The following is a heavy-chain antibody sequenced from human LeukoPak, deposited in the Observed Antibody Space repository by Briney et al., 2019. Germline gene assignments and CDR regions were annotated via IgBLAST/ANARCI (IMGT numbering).Heavy chain of an antibody. CDR2: ISSSSSTI. CDR1: GFTFSSYW. J-gene: IGHJ4*02. Sequence: GGSLRLSCAASGFTFSSYWMHWVRQAPGKGLEWVSYISSSSSTIYYADSVKGRFTISRDNAKNSLYLQMNSLRAEDTAVYYCARDDYGPLDYWGQGTLVTVSS. CDR3: ARDDYGPLDY. V-gene: IGHV3-48*04. D-gene: IGHD4-17*01.